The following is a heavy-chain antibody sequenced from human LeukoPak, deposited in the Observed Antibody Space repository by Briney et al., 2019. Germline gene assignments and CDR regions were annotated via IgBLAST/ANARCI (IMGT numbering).Heavy chain of an antibody. CDR1: GFTFSSYS. V-gene: IGHV3-21*01. CDR3: ARDLSSGWYFGYYYYYGMDV. D-gene: IGHD6-19*01. CDR2: ISSSSSYI. Sequence: GGSLRLSCAASGFTFSSYSMNWVRQAPGKGLEWVSSISSSSSYIYYADSVKGRFTISRDNAKNSLYLQMNGLRAEDTAVYYCARDLSSGWYFGYYYYYGMDVWGQGTTVTVSS. J-gene: IGHJ6*02.